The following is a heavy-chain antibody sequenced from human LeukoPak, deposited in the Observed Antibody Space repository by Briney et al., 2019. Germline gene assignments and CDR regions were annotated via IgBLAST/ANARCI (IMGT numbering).Heavy chain of an antibody. V-gene: IGHV3-21*01. CDR3: ARGNSGYDHNWFDP. J-gene: IGHJ5*02. Sequence: GGSLRLSCAASGFTFSSYAMSWVRQAPGKGLEWVSSISSTSSYIYYADSVKGRFTISRDNAKNSLYLQMNSLRAEDTAVYYCARGNSGYDHNWFDPWGQGTLVTVSS. D-gene: IGHD5-12*01. CDR1: GFTFSSYA. CDR2: ISSTSSYI.